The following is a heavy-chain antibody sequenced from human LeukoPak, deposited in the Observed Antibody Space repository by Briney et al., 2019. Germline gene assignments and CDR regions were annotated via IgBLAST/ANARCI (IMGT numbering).Heavy chain of an antibody. CDR1: GDSLTNFY. Sequence: PSETLSLTCTVSGDSLTNFYWSWIRQPAGKGLEWIGRVYTNERTKYNPSLKSRLTMSVDTSSNQVFLRLTSVSAADTAVYYCARDVGFPGRFDSWGQGILVTVSS. CDR3: ARDVGFPGRFDS. CDR2: VYTNERT. J-gene: IGHJ5*01. D-gene: IGHD1-26*01. V-gene: IGHV4-4*07.